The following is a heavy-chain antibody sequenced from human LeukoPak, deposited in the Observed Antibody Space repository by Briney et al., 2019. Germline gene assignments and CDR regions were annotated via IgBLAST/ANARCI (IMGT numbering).Heavy chain of an antibody. Sequence: GGSLRLSCAASGFTFSSYVMHWVRQAPGKGLEYVSAISSNGGSTYYANSVKGRFTISRDNSKNTLYLQMGSLRAEDMAVYNCTRGGDQLLSPFDYWGQGTLVTVSS. CDR2: ISSNGGST. D-gene: IGHD2-2*01. CDR1: GFTFSSYV. CDR3: TRGGDQLLSPFDY. V-gene: IGHV3-64*01. J-gene: IGHJ4*02.